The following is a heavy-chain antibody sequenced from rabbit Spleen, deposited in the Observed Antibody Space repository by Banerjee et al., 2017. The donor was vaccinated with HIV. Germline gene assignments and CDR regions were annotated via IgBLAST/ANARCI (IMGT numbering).Heavy chain of an antibody. V-gene: IGHV1S45*01. CDR2: IDTSDGDT. Sequence: LEESGGGLVKPGGTLTLTCTVSGFSFSSNWICWVRQAPGKGLEWIACIDTSDGDTDYANWPKGRFAISKASSTTVTLQMTSLTAADTATYFCARGIAYGYAGDAYPPYAMDLWGPGTLVTVS. J-gene: IGHJ6*01. CDR3: ARGIAYGYAGDAYPPYAMDL. CDR1: GFSFSSNW. D-gene: IGHD6-1*01.